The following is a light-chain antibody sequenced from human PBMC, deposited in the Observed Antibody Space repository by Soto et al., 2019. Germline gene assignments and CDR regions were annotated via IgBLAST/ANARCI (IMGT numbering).Light chain of an antibody. J-gene: IGLJ1*01. CDR2: DDN. Sequence: LAQPPSVSVAPGQTARITCGGNNIGSTSVHWYQQRPGQAPVLVVYDDNDRPSGIPERFSGSNSENTATLTITRVEAGDEADYYCQVWNITTDHYVFGTGTKVTVL. CDR3: QVWNITTDHYV. V-gene: IGLV3-21*02. CDR1: NIGSTS.